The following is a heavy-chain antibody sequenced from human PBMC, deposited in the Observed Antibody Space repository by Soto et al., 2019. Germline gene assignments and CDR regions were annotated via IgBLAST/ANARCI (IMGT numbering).Heavy chain of an antibody. CDR3: AREVCSSTSCYRREIRAADY. Sequence: QVQLVQSGAEVKKPGASVKVSCKASGYTFTSYAMHWVRQAPGQRLEWMGWINAGNGNTKYSQKFQGRVTITRDTSASTAYMELSSLISEDTAVYYCAREVCSSTSCYRREIRAADYWGQGTLVTVSS. J-gene: IGHJ4*02. CDR2: INAGNGNT. D-gene: IGHD2-2*01. V-gene: IGHV1-3*01. CDR1: GYTFTSYA.